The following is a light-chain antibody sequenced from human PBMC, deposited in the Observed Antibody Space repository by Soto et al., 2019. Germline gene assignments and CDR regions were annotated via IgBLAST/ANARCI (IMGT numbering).Light chain of an antibody. V-gene: IGLV2-14*01. CDR1: SSDVGGYDY. J-gene: IGLJ3*02. Sequence: QSALTQPASVSGSPGQSITISCTGTSSDVGGYDYVSWYQRHPGKAPKIMIYEVSNRPSWVSDRFSGSKSGNTASLTISGLQAEDEADYYCCSYTSTTNWVFGGGTKLTVL. CDR2: EVS. CDR3: CSYTSTTNWV.